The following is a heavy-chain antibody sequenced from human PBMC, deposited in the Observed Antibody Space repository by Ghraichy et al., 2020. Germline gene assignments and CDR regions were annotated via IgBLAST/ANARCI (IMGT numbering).Heavy chain of an antibody. CDR3: ARDAGDYGDYGASD. J-gene: IGHJ4*02. D-gene: IGHD4-17*01. Sequence: GESLNISCAASGFTFSSYWMSWVRQAPGKGLEWLANIKEDGSEKYYVDSVKGRFTISRDNAKNSLYLQMNSLRAEDTAVYYCARDAGDYGDYGASDWGQGTLVTVSS. CDR2: IKEDGSEK. V-gene: IGHV3-7*01. CDR1: GFTFSSYW.